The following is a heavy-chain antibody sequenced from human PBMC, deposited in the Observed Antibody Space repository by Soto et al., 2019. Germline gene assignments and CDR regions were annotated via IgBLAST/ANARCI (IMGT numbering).Heavy chain of an antibody. CDR2: TYYRSKWYN. V-gene: IGHV6-1*01. J-gene: IGHJ6*03. Sequence: SQTLSLTCAISGDSVSSNSAAWNWIRQSPSRGLEWLGRTYYRSKWYNDYAVSVKSRITINPDTSKNQFSLQLNSVTPEDTAVYYCARGVAAAPIYYYYYYMDVWGKGTTVTVSS. D-gene: IGHD2-15*01. CDR3: ARGVAAAPIYYYYYYMDV. CDR1: GDSVSSNSAA.